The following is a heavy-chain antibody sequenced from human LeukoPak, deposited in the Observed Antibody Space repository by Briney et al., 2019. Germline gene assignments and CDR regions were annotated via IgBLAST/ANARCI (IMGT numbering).Heavy chain of an antibody. CDR3: ATGDIVVVPAASYYYYGMDV. Sequence: PGASVKVSCKASGYTFTSYGISWVRQAPGQGLEWMGWISAYNGNTNYAQKLRGRVTMTTDTSTSTAYMELRSLRSDDTAVYYCATGDIVVVPAASYYYYGMDVWGKGTTVTVSS. CDR2: ISAYNGNT. V-gene: IGHV1-18*04. D-gene: IGHD2-2*01. J-gene: IGHJ6*04. CDR1: GYTFTSYG.